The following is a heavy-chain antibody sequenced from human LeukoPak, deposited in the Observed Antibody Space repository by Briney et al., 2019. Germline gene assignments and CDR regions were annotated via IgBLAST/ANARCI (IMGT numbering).Heavy chain of an antibody. D-gene: IGHD1-14*01. Sequence: GRSLRLSCAASGFTFSRHGMHWVRQAPGKGLGWVVVIWYDGRNKYYGDSVEGRFTISRDDFENTLYLQMNSLKAEDTAMYFCAKSEAEGGAGDYIDVWXKGTTVTVXS. CDR1: GFTFSRHG. J-gene: IGHJ6*03. CDR3: AKSEAEGGAGDYIDV. V-gene: IGHV3-33*06. CDR2: IWYDGRNK.